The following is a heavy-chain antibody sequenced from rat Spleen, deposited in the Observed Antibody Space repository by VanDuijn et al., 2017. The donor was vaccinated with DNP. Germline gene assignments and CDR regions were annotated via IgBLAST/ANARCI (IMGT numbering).Heavy chain of an antibody. CDR3: AKGPNFGGWSDYFDY. D-gene: IGHD1-11*01. CDR1: GFNFNDYW. Sequence: EVKLVESGGGLVQPGRSLKLSCAASGFNFNDYWMGWVRQAPGKGLEWIGDINKDSSTRNYSPSLKEKITISRDNVQNTPYLQMNKLGSEDTGIYYCAKGPNFGGWSDYFDYWGQGVMVTVSS. CDR2: INKDSSTR. V-gene: IGHV4-2*01. J-gene: IGHJ2*01.